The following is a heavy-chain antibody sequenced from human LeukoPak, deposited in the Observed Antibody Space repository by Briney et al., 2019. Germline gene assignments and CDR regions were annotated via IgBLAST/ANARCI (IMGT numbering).Heavy chain of an antibody. CDR1: GGSISSGGYY. V-gene: IGHV4-31*03. CDR3: ARDQFGGSGSYFLFDY. Sequence: SQTLSLTCTVSGGSISSGGYYWSWIRQHPGKGLEWIGYIYYSGSTYYNPSLKSRVTISVDTSKNQFSLKLSSVTAVDTAVYYCARDQFGGSGSYFLFDYWGQGTLVTVSS. CDR2: IYYSGST. J-gene: IGHJ4*02. D-gene: IGHD3-10*01.